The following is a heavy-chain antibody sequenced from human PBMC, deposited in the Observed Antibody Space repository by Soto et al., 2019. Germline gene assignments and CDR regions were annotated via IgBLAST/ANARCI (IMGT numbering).Heavy chain of an antibody. D-gene: IGHD4-17*01. V-gene: IGHV2-5*02. CDR2: VYWDDDK. Sequence: ESGPTLANPTQALTLTCTFSGFSINTSGVGVGWIRQPPGKALEWLALVYWDDDKRYNPSLRSRLTITKDTSRNQVVLRMTDTDPVDTGTYYCAHRTTVTTTFDHWGQGTLVTVSS. CDR3: AHRTTVTTTFDH. J-gene: IGHJ4*02. CDR1: GFSINTSGVG.